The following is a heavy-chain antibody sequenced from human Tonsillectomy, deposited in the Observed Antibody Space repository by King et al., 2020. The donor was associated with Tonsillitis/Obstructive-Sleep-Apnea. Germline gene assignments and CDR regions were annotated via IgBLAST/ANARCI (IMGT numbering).Heavy chain of an antibody. V-gene: IGHV3-64*01. Sequence: VQLVESGGGLVQPGGSLRLSCAASGFTFSSYAMHWVRQAPGKGLEYVSAICSNGGSTYYANSVKGRFTISRDNSKNTLYLQMGSLRAEDMAVYYCAGDRGVNVKGFDPWGQGTLVTVSS. D-gene: IGHD3-10*01. CDR2: ICSNGGST. J-gene: IGHJ5*02. CDR3: AGDRGVNVKGFDP. CDR1: GFTFSSYA.